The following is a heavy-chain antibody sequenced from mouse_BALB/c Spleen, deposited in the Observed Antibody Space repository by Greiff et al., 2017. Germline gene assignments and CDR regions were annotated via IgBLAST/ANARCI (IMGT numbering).Heavy chain of an antibody. J-gene: IGHJ3*01. CDR2: ISSGGST. D-gene: IGHD2-4*01. V-gene: IGHV5-6-5*01. CDR3: AREDDYDGFAY. Sequence: DVMLVESGGGLVKPGGSLKLSCAASGFTFSSYAMSWVRQTPEKRLEWVASISSGGSTYYPDSVKGRFTISRDNARNILYLQMSSLRSEDTAMYYCAREDDYDGFAYWGQGTLVTVSA. CDR1: GFTFSSYA.